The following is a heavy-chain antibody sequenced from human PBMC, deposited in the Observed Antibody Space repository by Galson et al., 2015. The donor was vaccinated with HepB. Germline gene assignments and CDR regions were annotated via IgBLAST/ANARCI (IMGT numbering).Heavy chain of an antibody. J-gene: IGHJ5*02. CDR1: GYTFTSYY. CDR2: INPSGGST. V-gene: IGHV1-46*04. D-gene: IGHD3-3*01. Sequence: SVKVSCKASGYTFTSYYMHWVRQAPGQGLEWMGIINPSGGSTSYAQKLQGRVTMTRDTSTSTVYMELSSLRSEDTAVYYCARDRGGEFGSPTPHWFDPWGQGTLVTVSS. CDR3: ARDRGGEFGSPTPHWFDP.